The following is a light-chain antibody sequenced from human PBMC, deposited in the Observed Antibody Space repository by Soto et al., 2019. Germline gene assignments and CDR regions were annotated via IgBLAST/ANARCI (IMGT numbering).Light chain of an antibody. CDR3: QQRSNWPPWT. Sequence: EIVLTQSPATLSLSPGERATLSCRASQSVSSYLAWYQQKPGQAPRLLIYDASNRATGIPARFIGSGSGTAFTLTISSLEPEDFAVNYFQQRSNWPPWTFGQGTKVEIK. CDR1: QSVSSY. V-gene: IGKV3-11*01. CDR2: DAS. J-gene: IGKJ1*01.